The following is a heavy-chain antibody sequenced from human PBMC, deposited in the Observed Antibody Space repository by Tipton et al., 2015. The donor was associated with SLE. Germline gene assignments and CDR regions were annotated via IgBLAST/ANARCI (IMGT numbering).Heavy chain of an antibody. V-gene: IGHV4-61*02. CDR1: GGSISSGSYY. D-gene: IGHD4-11*01. Sequence: TLSLTCTVSGGSISSGSYYWSWIRQPAGKGLEWIGRIYTRGSTNYNPSLKSRVTISVDTSKNQFPLKLSSVTAADTAVYYCARDADYSKVLDYWGQGTLVTVSS. CDR3: ARDADYSKVLDY. CDR2: IYTRGST. J-gene: IGHJ4*02.